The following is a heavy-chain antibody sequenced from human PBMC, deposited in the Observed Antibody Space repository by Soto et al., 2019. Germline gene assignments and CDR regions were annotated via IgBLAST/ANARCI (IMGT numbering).Heavy chain of an antibody. CDR2: VYYSGST. J-gene: IGHJ4*02. V-gene: IGHV4-39*01. Sequence: PSETLYLTCTVFGGSVSSSSYYWGWVRQPPGKGLEWIGSVYYSGSTYYNPSLESRVTISVDKSKNQFSLKLMSLSAADTAVYYCGRLEGLATISYYFDYWGQGALVTVSS. CDR3: GRLEGLATISYYFDY. CDR1: GGSVSSSSYY. D-gene: IGHD3-9*01.